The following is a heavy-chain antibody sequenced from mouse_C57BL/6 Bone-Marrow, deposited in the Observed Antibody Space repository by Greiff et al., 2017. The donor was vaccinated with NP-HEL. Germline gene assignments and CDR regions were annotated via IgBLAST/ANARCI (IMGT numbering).Heavy chain of an antibody. CDR2: ISDGGSYT. J-gene: IGHJ2*01. CDR1: GFTFSSYA. D-gene: IGHD1-1*01. Sequence: EVKLVESGGGLVKPGGSLKLSCAASGFTFSSYAMSWVRQTPEKRLEWVATISDGGSYTYYPDNVKGRFTISRDYAKNNLYLQMSHLKSEDTAMYYCARDRGTVVRFDYWGQGTTLTVSS. V-gene: IGHV5-4*01. CDR3: ARDRGTVVRFDY.